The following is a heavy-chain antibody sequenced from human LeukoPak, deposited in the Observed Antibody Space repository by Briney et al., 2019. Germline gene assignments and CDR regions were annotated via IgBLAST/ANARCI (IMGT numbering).Heavy chain of an antibody. CDR1: GGSISSSSYY. CDR2: IYYSGST. J-gene: IGHJ6*03. Sequence: SETLSLTCTVSGGSISSSSYYWGWIRQPPGKGLEWIGSIYYSGSTYYNPSLKSRVTISVDTSKNQFSLKLSSVSAADTAVYFCARILHDYADYIYFYYMDVWGKGTTVTISS. CDR3: ARILHDYADYIYFYYMDV. D-gene: IGHD4-17*01. V-gene: IGHV4-39*07.